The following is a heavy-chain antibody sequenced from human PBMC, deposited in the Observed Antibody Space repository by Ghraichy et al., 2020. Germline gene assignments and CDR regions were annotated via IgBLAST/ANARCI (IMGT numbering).Heavy chain of an antibody. CDR3: ARADYGDYEWFLDL. CDR2: IYHSGST. J-gene: IGHJ2*01. D-gene: IGHD4-17*01. CDR1: GGSIDNYY. V-gene: IGHV4-59*01. Sequence: ETLSLTCSVSGGSIDNYYWSWIRQPPGKGLDWIGFIYHSGSTVYNPSLKSRVTISVDTSKNHFSLRLRSVTAAYTAVYYCARADYGDYEWFLDLWGRGTLVTVSS.